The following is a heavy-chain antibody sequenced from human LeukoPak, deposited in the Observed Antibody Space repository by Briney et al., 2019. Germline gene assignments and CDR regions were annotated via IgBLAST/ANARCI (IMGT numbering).Heavy chain of an antibody. CDR3: AKDRVGATLYFDF. V-gene: IGHV3-23*01. CDR2: ISGSGDTT. J-gene: IGHJ4*02. D-gene: IGHD1-26*01. CDR1: GFPFSNYG. Sequence: GGALRLSCAASGFPFSNYGMSWVRQAPGKGLEWVSAISGSGDTTYFADSVQGRFTISRDNSNNTLYLQMNSLRAEDTAVYYCAKDRVGATLYFDFWGQGTLLTVSS.